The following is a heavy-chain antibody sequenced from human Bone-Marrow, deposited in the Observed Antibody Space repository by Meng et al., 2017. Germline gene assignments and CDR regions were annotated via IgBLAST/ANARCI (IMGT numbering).Heavy chain of an antibody. CDR1: GFTFSSYA. V-gene: IGHV3-30*04. CDR3: ARAGIRKLDY. D-gene: IGHD1-1*01. Sequence: GESLKISCAASGFTFSSYAMHWVRQAPGKGLEWVAVISYDGSNKYYADSVKGRFTISRDNSKSTLYLQMNSLRAEDTAVYYCARAGIRKLDYWGQGSLVTVSS. CDR2: ISYDGSNK. J-gene: IGHJ4*02.